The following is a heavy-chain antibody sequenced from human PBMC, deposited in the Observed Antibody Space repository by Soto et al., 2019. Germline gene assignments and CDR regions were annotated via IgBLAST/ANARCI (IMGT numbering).Heavy chain of an antibody. V-gene: IGHV3-23*01. CDR1: GFSFSSHA. J-gene: IGHJ4*02. D-gene: IGHD6-19*01. CDR3: AKAGEQQVTRRYFFDN. Sequence: GGSLRLSCVASGFSFSSHAMSWVRQAPEKGLEWVSGISGIGDSIYYADSVKGRFTISRDSSKNTLYLQMNSLRAEDTAVYYCAKAGEQQVTRRYFFDNWGQGTLVTVSS. CDR2: ISGIGDSI.